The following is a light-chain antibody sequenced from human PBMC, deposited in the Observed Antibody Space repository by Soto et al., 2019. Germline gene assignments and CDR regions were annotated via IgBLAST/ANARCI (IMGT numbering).Light chain of an antibody. Sequence: AIRMTQSPSSLSASTGDRVTITCRASQGISSYLAWYQQKPGKTSKLLIYAASTLQSGVPSRFSGSGSGTDFTLTISCQQSEDFATYNCQQYYSYPPTWTFGQGTKVEIK. J-gene: IGKJ1*01. CDR1: QGISSY. CDR3: QQYYSYPPTWT. V-gene: IGKV1-8*01. CDR2: AAS.